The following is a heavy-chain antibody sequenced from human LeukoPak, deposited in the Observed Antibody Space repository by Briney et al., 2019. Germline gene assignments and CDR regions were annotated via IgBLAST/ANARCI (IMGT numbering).Heavy chain of an antibody. D-gene: IGHD6-13*01. J-gene: IGHJ4*02. CDR3: ARMYSSSWYHFDY. CDR2: ISAYNGNT. Sequence: ASVKVSCKASGGTFSSYAISWVRQAPGQGLEWMGWISAYNGNTNYAQKLQGRVTMTTDASTSTGYMELRSLRSDDTAVYYCARMYSSSWYHFDYWGQGTLVTVSS. CDR1: GGTFSSYA. V-gene: IGHV1-18*01.